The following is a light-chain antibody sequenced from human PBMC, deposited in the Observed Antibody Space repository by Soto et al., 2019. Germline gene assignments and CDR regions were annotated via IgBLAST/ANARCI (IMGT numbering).Light chain of an antibody. CDR3: QHYNTYPLT. CDR2: DAS. J-gene: IGKJ4*01. CDR1: QTISNW. V-gene: IGKV1-5*01. Sequence: DIQMTQSPSTLSASVGDRVTITCRASQTISNWLAWYQQKPGKAPKVLIFDASTLDGGVPSRFSGRRSGTDFTLTISSLQPSDFSTYYCQHYNTYPLTGGGGTKVEI.